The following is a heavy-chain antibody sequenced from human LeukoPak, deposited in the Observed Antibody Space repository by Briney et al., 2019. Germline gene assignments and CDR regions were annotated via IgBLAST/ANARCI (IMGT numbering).Heavy chain of an antibody. CDR2: IYSGGNT. Sequence: GGSLRLSCAASGFTLSSNYMSWVRQAPGKGLEWVSVIYSGGNTYYADSVKGRFTISRDNSKNTLYVQMNSLRAEDTAVYYCARREWRTAHFDYWGQGTLVTVSS. D-gene: IGHD3-3*01. CDR3: ARREWRTAHFDY. V-gene: IGHV3-53*01. J-gene: IGHJ4*02. CDR1: GFTLSSNY.